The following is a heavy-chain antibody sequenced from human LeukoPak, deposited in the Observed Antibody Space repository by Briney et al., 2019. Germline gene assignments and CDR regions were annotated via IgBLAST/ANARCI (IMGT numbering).Heavy chain of an antibody. V-gene: IGHV3-21*01. D-gene: IGHD3-16*01. CDR1: GFTFSSYS. Sequence: GGSLTLSCAASGFTFSSYSMNWVRQPPGKGLEWVSSISSSSSYRYYTDSGKGRLTIARDNAKKSLYLQMNRLRAEDTAVYYCARDFRLGEFVYYFDYWGQGTLVTVSS. CDR3: ARDFRLGEFVYYFDY. J-gene: IGHJ4*02. CDR2: ISSSSSYR.